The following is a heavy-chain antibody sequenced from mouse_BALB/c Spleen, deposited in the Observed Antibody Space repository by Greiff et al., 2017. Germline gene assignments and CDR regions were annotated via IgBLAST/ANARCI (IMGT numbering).Heavy chain of an antibody. Sequence: VQLQQSGPELVKPGASVKISCKASGYSFTGYYMHWVKQSHVKSLEWIGRINPYNGATSYNQNFKDKASLTVDKSSSTAYMELHSLTSEDSAVYYCARGVTGGYYAMDYWGQGTSVTVSS. D-gene: IGHD4-1*01. V-gene: IGHV1-31*01. J-gene: IGHJ4*01. CDR2: INPYNGAT. CDR3: ARGVTGGYYAMDY. CDR1: GYSFTGYY.